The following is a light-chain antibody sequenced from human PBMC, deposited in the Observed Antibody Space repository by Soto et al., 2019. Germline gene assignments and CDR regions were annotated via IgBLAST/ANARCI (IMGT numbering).Light chain of an antibody. Sequence: SYELTQPPSVSVAPGKTARITCGGNNIGSKSVHWYQQKPGQAPVLVIYYDSDRPSGIPERFSGSNSGNTATLTISRVEAGDEADYYCQVWDSSSEHPVVFGGGTKVTVL. CDR3: QVWDSSSEHPVV. J-gene: IGLJ2*01. CDR2: YDS. CDR1: NIGSKS. V-gene: IGLV3-21*04.